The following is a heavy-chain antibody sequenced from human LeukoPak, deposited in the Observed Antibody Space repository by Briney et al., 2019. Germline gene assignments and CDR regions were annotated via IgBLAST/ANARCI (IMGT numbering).Heavy chain of an antibody. V-gene: IGHV3-21*06. J-gene: IGHJ4*02. Sequence: PGGSLRLSCAASGFSFSTYNMIWVRQAPGKGLEWVSSVSGTSEYIYYADSVRGRFTISRDNAKNTVYLQMNSLRAEDTAVYYCARWYSSGWYSDYWGQGTLVTVSS. CDR1: GFSFSTYN. CDR2: VSGTSEYI. D-gene: IGHD6-19*01. CDR3: ARWYSSGWYSDY.